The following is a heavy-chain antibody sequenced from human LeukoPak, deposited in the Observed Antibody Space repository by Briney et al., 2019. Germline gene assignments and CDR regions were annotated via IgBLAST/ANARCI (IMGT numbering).Heavy chain of an antibody. CDR2: IYYSGST. CDR3: ERAASSSGSDAFDI. CDR1: GGSISSGGYY. J-gene: IGHJ3*02. D-gene: IGHD2-15*01. V-gene: IGHV4-31*03. Sequence: SESLSLTCTVSGGSISSGGYYWSWVRQHPGKGLGWIGYIYYSGSTYYNPSLKSRVTISVDTSKNQFSLKLSSVTAADTAVYYCERAASSSGSDAFDIWGQGTMVTVSS.